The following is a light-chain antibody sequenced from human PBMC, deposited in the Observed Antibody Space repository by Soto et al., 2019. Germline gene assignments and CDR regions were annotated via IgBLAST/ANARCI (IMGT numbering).Light chain of an antibody. J-gene: IGKJ4*01. V-gene: IGKV3-15*01. CDR2: NSY. CDR3: QQYENWPPVT. Sequence: EVVLTQSPGTLSLSPGERATLSCRASQSVSGSDLAWYQQKPGQPPRLLIYNSYTRATGVAARFSGSGSGTDFTLTITSLQVEDFAVYFCQQYENWPPVTFGGGTKVDNK. CDR1: QSVSGSD.